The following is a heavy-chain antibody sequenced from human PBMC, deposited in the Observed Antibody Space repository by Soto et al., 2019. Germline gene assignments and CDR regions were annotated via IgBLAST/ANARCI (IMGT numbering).Heavy chain of an antibody. CDR2: INPKGGNT. D-gene: IGHD4-17*01. CDR1: GYSFNTYF. V-gene: IGHV1-46*02. CDR3: AREGDYGDPYFEY. J-gene: IGHJ4*02. Sequence: QVQLVQSGAEVKKPGASVKVSCKTSGYSFNTYFMHWVRQAPGQGLEWVGIINPKGGNTSFAQHFLGRVSLTRDTSTTTVFMDLSSLRSEDTAVYYCAREGDYGDPYFEYWGQGTLVTVSS.